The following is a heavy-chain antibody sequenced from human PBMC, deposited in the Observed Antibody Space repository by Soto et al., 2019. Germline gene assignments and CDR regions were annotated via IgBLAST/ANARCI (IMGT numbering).Heavy chain of an antibody. CDR1: GGTFSSYA. D-gene: IGHD3-10*01. V-gene: IGHV1-69*13. Sequence: SVKVSCKASGGTFSSYAISWVRQAPGQGLEWMGGIIPIFGTANYAQKFQGRVTITADESTSTAYMELSSLRSEDTAVYYCARGDPHYYGSGSYYKGYYYYGMDVWGQGTTVTVSS. CDR3: ARGDPHYYGSGSYYKGYYYYGMDV. J-gene: IGHJ6*02. CDR2: IIPIFGTA.